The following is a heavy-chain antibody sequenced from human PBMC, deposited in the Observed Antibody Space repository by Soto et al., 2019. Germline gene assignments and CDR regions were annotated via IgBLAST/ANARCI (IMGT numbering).Heavy chain of an antibody. Sequence: GGSLRLSCAASGFTFSSYGMHWVRQAPGKGLEWVAVISYDGSNKYYADSVKGRFTISRDNSKNTLYLQMNSLRAEDTAVYYCAKAGYYDSSGYSGYFQHWGQGNLVTVSS. V-gene: IGHV3-30*18. CDR3: AKAGYYDSSGYSGYFQH. D-gene: IGHD3-22*01. CDR2: ISYDGSNK. CDR1: GFTFSSYG. J-gene: IGHJ1*01.